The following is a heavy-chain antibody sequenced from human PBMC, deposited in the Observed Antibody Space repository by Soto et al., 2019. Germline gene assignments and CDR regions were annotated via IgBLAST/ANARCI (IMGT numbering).Heavy chain of an antibody. V-gene: IGHV3-23*01. CDR2: ISGSGGST. J-gene: IGHJ4*02. CDR1: GFTFSSYA. D-gene: IGHD5-12*01. Sequence: PGGSLRLSCAASGFTFSSYAMSWVHQAPGKGLEWVSAISGSGGSTYYADSVKGRFTISRDNSKNTLYLQMNSLRAEDTAVYYCASQSGYDWDYFDYWGQGTLVTVSS. CDR3: ASQSGYDWDYFDY.